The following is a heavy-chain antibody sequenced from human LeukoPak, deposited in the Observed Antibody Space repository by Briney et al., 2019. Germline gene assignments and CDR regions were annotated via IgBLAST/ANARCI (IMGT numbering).Heavy chain of an antibody. CDR3: ARCSEFLPGSRFDS. CDR2: ISAYNGHT. D-gene: IGHD3-10*01. Sequence: ASVKVSCKTSGYTFTSYGISWVRQAPGQGLEWMGWISAYNGHTNYAQNLQGRVTLTTDTSTTTACMELRSLRSDDTAVYYCARCSEFLPGSRFDSWGQGTLVTVSP. J-gene: IGHJ4*02. V-gene: IGHV1-18*01. CDR1: GYTFTSYG.